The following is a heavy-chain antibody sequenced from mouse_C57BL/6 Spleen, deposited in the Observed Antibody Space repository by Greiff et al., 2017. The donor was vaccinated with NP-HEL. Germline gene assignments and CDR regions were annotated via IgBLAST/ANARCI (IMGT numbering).Heavy chain of an antibody. CDR2: IYPGDGDT. CDR3: ALFTTVVDYAMDY. CDR1: GYAFSSSW. J-gene: IGHJ4*01. Sequence: QVQLQQSGPELVKPGASVKISCKASGYAFSSSWMNWVKQRPGKGLEWIGRIYPGDGDTNYNGKFKGKATLTADKSSSTAYMQLSSLTSEDSAVYFCALFTTVVDYAMDYWGQGTSVTVSS. V-gene: IGHV1-82*01. D-gene: IGHD1-1*01.